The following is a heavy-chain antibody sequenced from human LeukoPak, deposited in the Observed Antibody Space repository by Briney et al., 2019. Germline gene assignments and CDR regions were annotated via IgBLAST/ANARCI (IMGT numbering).Heavy chain of an antibody. V-gene: IGHV4-34*01. Sequence: SETLSLTCAVYGGSFSGYYWSWTRQPPGKGLEWIGAINHSGSTNYNPSLKSRVTISVDTSKNQFSLKLCSVTAADTAVYYCARGRMHYDFWSGYYTPDYYYYLDVWGKGTTVTVSS. CDR1: GGSFSGYY. CDR3: ARGRMHYDFWSGYYTPDYYYYLDV. D-gene: IGHD3-3*01. J-gene: IGHJ6*03. CDR2: INHSGST.